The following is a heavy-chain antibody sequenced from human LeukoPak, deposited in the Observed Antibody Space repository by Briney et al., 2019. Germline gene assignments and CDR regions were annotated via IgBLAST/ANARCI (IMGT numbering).Heavy chain of an antibody. CDR2: ISAYNGNT. V-gene: IGHV1-18*01. J-gene: IGHJ4*02. D-gene: IGHD2-8*01. CDR1: GYTFTSYG. CDR3: AREHCTNGVCYTGFFDY. Sequence: ASVKVSCKASGYTFTSYGISWVRQAPGQGLEWMGWISAYNGNTNYAQKLQGRVTMTTDTSTSTAYMELRSLRSDDTAVYYCAREHCTNGVCYTGFFDYWGQGTLVTVSS.